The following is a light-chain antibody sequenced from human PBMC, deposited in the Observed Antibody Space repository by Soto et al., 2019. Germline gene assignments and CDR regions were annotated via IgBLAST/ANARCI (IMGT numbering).Light chain of an antibody. J-gene: IGLJ2*01. V-gene: IGLV2-14*01. CDR3: SSFTSSNTQV. CDR2: DVI. CDR1: SSDVGGYKY. Sequence: QSALTQPASVSGSPGQSITISCTGTSSDVGGYKYVSWYQQHPGKAPKLMIYDVINRPSGVSDRFSGSKSGNTASLTISGLQAEDEADYYCSSFTSSNTQVFGGGTKVTVL.